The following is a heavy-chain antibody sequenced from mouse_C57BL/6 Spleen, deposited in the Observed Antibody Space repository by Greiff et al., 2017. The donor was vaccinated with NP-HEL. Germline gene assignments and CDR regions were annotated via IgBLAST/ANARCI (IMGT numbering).Heavy chain of an antibody. CDR2: FYPGSGSI. J-gene: IGHJ3*01. CDR1: GYTFTEYT. CDR3: ARHEGGGSGYVAWFAY. D-gene: IGHD3-2*02. V-gene: IGHV1-62-2*01. Sequence: VQGVESGAELVKPGASVKLSCKASGYTFTEYTIHWVKQRSGQGLEWIGWFYPGSGSIKYNEKFKDKATLTADKSSSTVYMELSRLTSEDSAVYFCARHEGGGSGYVAWFAYWGQGTLVTVSA.